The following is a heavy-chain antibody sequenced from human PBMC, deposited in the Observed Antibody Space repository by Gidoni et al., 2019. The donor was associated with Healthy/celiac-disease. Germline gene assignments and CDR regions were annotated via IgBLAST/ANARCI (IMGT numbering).Heavy chain of an antibody. D-gene: IGHD3-22*01. Sequence: QVQLQESGPGLVKPSQTLSLTCTVSGCSIRSGDYYWSWIRQPPGKGLEWIGYISYSGNTYYNPSLKSRITISVDTSKNQFSLKLSSVTAADTAVYYCATHYYYDSSGYWYFDLWGRGTLVTVSS. CDR3: ATHYYYDSSGYWYFDL. J-gene: IGHJ2*01. CDR1: GCSIRSGDYY. V-gene: IGHV4-30-4*01. CDR2: ISYSGNT.